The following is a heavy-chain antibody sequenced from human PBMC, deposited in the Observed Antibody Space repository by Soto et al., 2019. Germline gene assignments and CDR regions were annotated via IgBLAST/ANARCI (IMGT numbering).Heavy chain of an antibody. V-gene: IGHV3-74*01. CDR3: ARDGEYYDFWSGYYSGYDY. D-gene: IGHD3-3*01. CDR2: INSDGSST. Sequence: PGGSLRLSCAASGFTFSSYWMHWVRQAPGKGLVWVSRINSDGSSTSYADSVKGRFTISRDNAKNTLYLQVNSLRAEDTAVYYCARDGEYYDFWSGYYSGYDYWGQGTLVTVSS. J-gene: IGHJ4*02. CDR1: GFTFSSYW.